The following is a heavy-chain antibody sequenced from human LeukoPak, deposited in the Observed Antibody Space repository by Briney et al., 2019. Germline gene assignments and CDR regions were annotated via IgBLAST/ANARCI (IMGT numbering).Heavy chain of an antibody. CDR2: INSDGSST. CDR3: ARDSPYGDYPDY. Sequence: GGSLRLSCAASGFTFSSYWMHWVRQAPGKGLVWVSCINSDGSSTSYADSVKGRFTISRDNAKNTLYLQMNSLRAEDTAVYYCARDSPYGDYPDYWGQGTLVTVSS. D-gene: IGHD4-17*01. CDR1: GFTFSSYW. V-gene: IGHV3-74*01. J-gene: IGHJ4*02.